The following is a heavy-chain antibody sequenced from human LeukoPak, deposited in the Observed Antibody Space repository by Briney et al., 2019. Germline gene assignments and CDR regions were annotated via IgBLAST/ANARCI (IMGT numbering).Heavy chain of an antibody. CDR1: GFSFSDFY. Sequence: GGSLRLSCVASGFSFSDFYMSWIRQAPGKGLEWVSYISSSSDYINYADSVKGRFTISRDNVKNSLYLQMNSLRAGDTAVYYCARTLWPYDAFDIWGQGTMVTVSS. D-gene: IGHD3-16*01. V-gene: IGHV3-11*06. CDR3: ARTLWPYDAFDI. CDR2: ISSSSDYI. J-gene: IGHJ3*02.